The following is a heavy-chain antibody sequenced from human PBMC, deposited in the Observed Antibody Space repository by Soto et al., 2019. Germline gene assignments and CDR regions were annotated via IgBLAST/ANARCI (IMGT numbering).Heavy chain of an antibody. Sequence: HPGGSLRLSCAASGFTFDDYAMHWVRQAPGKGLEWVSGISWNSGSIGYADSVKGRFTISRDNAKNSLYLQMNSLRAEDTALYYCAKDINPYYYDSSGPYFDYSGQGTRVTVSS. D-gene: IGHD3-22*01. J-gene: IGHJ4*02. CDR1: GFTFDDYA. V-gene: IGHV3-9*01. CDR3: AKDINPYYYDSSGPYFDY. CDR2: ISWNSGSI.